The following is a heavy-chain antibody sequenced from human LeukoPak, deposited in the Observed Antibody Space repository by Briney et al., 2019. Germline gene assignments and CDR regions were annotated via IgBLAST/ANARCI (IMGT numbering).Heavy chain of an antibody. CDR1: GFTFSSYA. Sequence: GSLGLSCAASGFTFSSYAMHWVRQAPGKGLEWVAVISYDGSNKYYADSVKGRFTISRDNSKNTLYLQMNSLRAEDTAVYYCAREGGARDSGSYLFDYWGQGTLVTVSS. J-gene: IGHJ4*02. CDR2: ISYDGSNK. V-gene: IGHV3-30*04. D-gene: IGHD1-26*01. CDR3: AREGGARDSGSYLFDY.